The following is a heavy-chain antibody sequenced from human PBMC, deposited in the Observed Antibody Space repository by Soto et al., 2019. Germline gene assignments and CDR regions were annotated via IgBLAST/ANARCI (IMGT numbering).Heavy chain of an antibody. J-gene: IGHJ4*02. CDR1: GYTFTNYD. CDR3: ARGHHWNFPEFDY. Sequence: QVQLVQSGAEVKKPGASVKVSCQASGYTFTNYDINWVRQATGQGLEWMGWMNPNSGNTAYAQKFQGRVTMTRNTSISTAYMELSSLRSEDTAVYYCARGHHWNFPEFDYWGQGSLVTVSS. D-gene: IGHD1-7*01. V-gene: IGHV1-8*01. CDR2: MNPNSGNT.